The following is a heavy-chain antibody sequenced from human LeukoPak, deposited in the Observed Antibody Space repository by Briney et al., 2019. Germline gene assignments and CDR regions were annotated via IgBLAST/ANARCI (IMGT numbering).Heavy chain of an antibody. CDR1: GFSFSSFE. CDR3: VRRFAS. Sequence: PGGSLRLSCAASGFSFSSFEMDWVRQAPGKGLEWVSYISSSADTIYYADSVKGRFTISRDNAKNSLYLQMNSLRYEDTAVYYCVRRFASWGQGTLVTVSS. CDR2: ISSSADTI. V-gene: IGHV3-48*03. J-gene: IGHJ4*02.